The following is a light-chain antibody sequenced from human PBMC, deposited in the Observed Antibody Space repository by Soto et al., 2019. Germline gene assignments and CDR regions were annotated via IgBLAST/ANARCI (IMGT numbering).Light chain of an antibody. Sequence: QSALTQPASVSGSPGQSITIACSGTSSDVGGYNYVSWFQQHPGKAPKLLIYEVSNRPSGVSNRFSASQSGNTASLTISGLQAEDEATYYCRSYSSSSTLVFGTGTKLTVL. J-gene: IGLJ1*01. CDR1: SSDVGGYNY. CDR2: EVS. V-gene: IGLV2-14*01. CDR3: RSYSSSSTLV.